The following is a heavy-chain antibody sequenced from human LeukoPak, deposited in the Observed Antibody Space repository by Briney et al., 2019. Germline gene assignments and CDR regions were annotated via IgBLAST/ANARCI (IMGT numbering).Heavy chain of an antibody. CDR3: ARGRDYYDSSGYYSHRPFDY. D-gene: IGHD3-22*01. Sequence: SETLSLTCTVSGGSISSGGYYWSWIRQPPGKGLEWIGYIYHSGSTYYNPSLKSRVTISVDTSKNQFSLKLSSVTAADTAVYYCARGRDYYDSSGYYSHRPFDYWGQGTLVTVSS. CDR1: GGSISSGGYY. J-gene: IGHJ4*02. V-gene: IGHV4-30-2*01. CDR2: IYHSGST.